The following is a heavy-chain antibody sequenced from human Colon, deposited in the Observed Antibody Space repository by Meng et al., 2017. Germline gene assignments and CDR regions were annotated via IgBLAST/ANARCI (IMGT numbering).Heavy chain of an antibody. J-gene: IGHJ4*02. CDR1: GFTFNSYA. Sequence: GESLKISCAASGFTFNSYAMSWVRQAPGKGLEWVSAIATSGTGTFYTDSVKGRFTISRDNSKNTLYLQMNSLRDEDTAVYYCAKGAYSSSREGLDYWGQGTLVTVSS. D-gene: IGHD4-11*01. CDR3: AKGAYSSSREGLDY. CDR2: IATSGTGT. V-gene: IGHV3-23*01.